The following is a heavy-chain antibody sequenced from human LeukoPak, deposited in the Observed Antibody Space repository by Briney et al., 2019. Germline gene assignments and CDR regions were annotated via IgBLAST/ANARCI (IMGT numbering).Heavy chain of an antibody. J-gene: IGHJ5*02. V-gene: IGHV4-34*01. CDR2: INHSGST. CDR3: AREIFGVVRYPRSNWFDP. Sequence: SETLSLTCAVYGGSFSGYYWSWIRQPPGKGLEWIGEINHSGSTNYNPSLKSRVTISVDTSKNQFSLKLSSVTAADTAVYYCAREIFGVVRYPRSNWFDPWGQGTLVTVSS. CDR1: GGSFSGYY. D-gene: IGHD3-3*01.